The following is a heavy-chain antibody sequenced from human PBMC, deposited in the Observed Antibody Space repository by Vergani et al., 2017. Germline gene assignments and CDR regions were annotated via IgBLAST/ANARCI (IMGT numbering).Heavy chain of an antibody. CDR2: IWYDGSNK. CDR3: AKDGVLAAAIGDYYYYYMDV. CDR1: GFTFSSYG. Sequence: QVQLVESGGGVVQPGRSLRLSCAASGFTFSSYGMHWVRQAPGKGLEWVAVIWYDGSNKYYADSVKGRFTISRDNSKNTLYLQMNSLRAEDTAVYYCAKDGVLAAAIGDYYYYYMDVWGKGP. J-gene: IGHJ6*03. D-gene: IGHD2-2*01. V-gene: IGHV3-33*06.